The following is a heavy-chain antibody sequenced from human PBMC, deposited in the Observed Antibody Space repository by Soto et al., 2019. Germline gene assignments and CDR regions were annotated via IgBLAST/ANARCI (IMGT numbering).Heavy chain of an antibody. CDR1: GYSFDSYI. CDR2: INPDIGVA. CDR3: AKTGIAGCANRSQDRIDV. Sequence: SVNVSCKASGYSFDSYIVNWVRQAPGQGLEWIGWINPDIGVAYYAPMFQGRVTITANTSTTTAYMELSSLRSEDTAVYYCAKTGIAGCANRSQDRIDVWGQ. D-gene: IGHD1-1*01. V-gene: IGHV1-69*02. J-gene: IGHJ6*02.